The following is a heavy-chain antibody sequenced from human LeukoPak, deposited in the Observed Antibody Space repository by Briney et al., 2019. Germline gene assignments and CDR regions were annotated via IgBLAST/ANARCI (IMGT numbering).Heavy chain of an antibody. J-gene: IGHJ3*02. Sequence: PSETLSLTCIVSGGSISSGSYYWSWIRQPAGKGLEWIGRIYSSGTIKYNPSLNTRVNISADTPKNQFSLRLSSVTAADTAVYYCAGGEYSSSLGAFDIWGQGTMVTVSS. CDR1: GGSISSGSYY. D-gene: IGHD6-6*01. CDR2: IYSSGTI. V-gene: IGHV4-61*02. CDR3: AGGEYSSSLGAFDI.